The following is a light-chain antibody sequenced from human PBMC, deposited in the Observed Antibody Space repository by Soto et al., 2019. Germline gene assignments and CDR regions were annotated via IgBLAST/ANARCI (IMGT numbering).Light chain of an antibody. Sequence: QSALAQPASVSGSPGQSITISCTGTSNDIGLYNYVSWYQQHPGKAPKLIIYVVSSRPSGISNRFSASKSGNTASLTISGLQAEDEADYYCASYARGSTLVVFGGGTKGTVL. J-gene: IGLJ2*01. CDR3: ASYARGSTLVV. CDR1: SNDIGLYNY. V-gene: IGLV2-14*01. CDR2: VVS.